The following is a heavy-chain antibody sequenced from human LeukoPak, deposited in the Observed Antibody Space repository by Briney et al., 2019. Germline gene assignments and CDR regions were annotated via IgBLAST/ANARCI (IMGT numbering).Heavy chain of an antibody. Sequence: PSETLSLTCTVSGVSISSSSYYWGCIRPPPGKGLEWIGSIYYSGSTYYNPSLKSRVTISVDTSKNQFSLKLSSVTAADTAVYYCARGVRWLQRLWGYWCQGTLVTVSS. CDR2: IYYSGST. D-gene: IGHD5-24*01. CDR1: GVSISSSSYY. CDR3: ARGVRWLQRLWGY. V-gene: IGHV4-39*01. J-gene: IGHJ4*02.